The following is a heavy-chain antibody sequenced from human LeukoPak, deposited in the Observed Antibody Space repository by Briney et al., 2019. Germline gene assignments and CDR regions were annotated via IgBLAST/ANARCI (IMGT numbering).Heavy chain of an antibody. J-gene: IGHJ4*02. V-gene: IGHV1-2*06. D-gene: IGHD3-9*01. CDR2: INPNNGGA. Sequence: GASVKVSCKASEYTFTGYYMHWVRQAPGQGLEWMGRINPNNGGAKYAQKFQGRVSMTRDTSITTAYMELSSLRSEDTAVYYCASPYYDILTGYYEMGYYFDYWGQGTLVTVSS. CDR3: ASPYYDILTGYYEMGYYFDY. CDR1: EYTFTGYY.